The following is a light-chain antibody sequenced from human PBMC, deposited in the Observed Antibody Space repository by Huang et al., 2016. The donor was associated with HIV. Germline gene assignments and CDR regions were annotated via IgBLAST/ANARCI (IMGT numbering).Light chain of an antibody. Sequence: DIQMTQSPSTLSASVGDRVTITCRASHSLSGWLAWYQQKPGKAPNLLIDKASSLRSGVPSRFTGSGSGTEFTLTISSLQADDFAIYYCQQLHSSSYTFGQGTKVEMK. J-gene: IGKJ2*01. CDR2: KAS. V-gene: IGKV1-5*03. CDR3: QQLHSSSYT. CDR1: HSLSGW.